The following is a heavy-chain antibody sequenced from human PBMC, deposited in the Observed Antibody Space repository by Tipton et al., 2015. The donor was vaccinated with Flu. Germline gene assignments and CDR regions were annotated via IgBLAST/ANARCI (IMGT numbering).Heavy chain of an antibody. D-gene: IGHD1-1*01. V-gene: IGHV4-59*01. CDR1: GGSISGYY. Sequence: TLSLTCTVSGGSISGYYWSWIRQPPGKGLEWIGYMHYGGSANYSPSLKSRVTISLDTSKNHFSLWLTSVTAADTAVYYCARNDHMGPYDYWGRGSLVIVSS. J-gene: IGHJ4*02. CDR3: ARNDHMGPYDY. CDR2: MHYGGSA.